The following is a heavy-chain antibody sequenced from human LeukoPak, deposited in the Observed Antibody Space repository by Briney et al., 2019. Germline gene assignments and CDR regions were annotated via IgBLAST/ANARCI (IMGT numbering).Heavy chain of an antibody. V-gene: IGHV1-69*05. CDR1: GGTFIHYS. J-gene: IGHJ4*02. CDR3: ARVSRPEHTARLRPGDY. CDR2: IIPVFGTT. D-gene: IGHD5-18*01. Sequence: GSSVKVSCKASGGTFIHYSISWVRQAPGQGLEWMGGIIPVFGTTNYAQKFQGRVTITTDESTSTAYLELSSLRSEDTAVYYCARVSRPEHTARLRPGDYWGQGTLVTVSS.